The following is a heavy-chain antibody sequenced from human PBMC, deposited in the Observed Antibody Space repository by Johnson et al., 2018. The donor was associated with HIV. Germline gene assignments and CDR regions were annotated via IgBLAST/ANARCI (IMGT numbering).Heavy chain of an antibody. CDR2: IYSGGST. Sequence: EVQLVESGGGLVQPGGSLRLSCAASGFTFSSHWMHWVRQAPGKGLEWVSVIYSGGSTYYADSVKGRFTISSDNSKNTLYLQMNSLRAEDTAVYYCAFIEYSSMDAFDIWGQGTMVTVSS. D-gene: IGHD6-6*01. CDR3: AFIEYSSMDAFDI. V-gene: IGHV3-66*02. CDR1: GFTFSSHW. J-gene: IGHJ3*02.